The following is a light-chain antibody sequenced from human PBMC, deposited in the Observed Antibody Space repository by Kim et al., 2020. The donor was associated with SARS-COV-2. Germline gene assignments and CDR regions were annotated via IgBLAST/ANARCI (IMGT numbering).Light chain of an antibody. Sequence: STLSASVGDRVIITCRASQSNSMWLAWYQQKPGKAPKLLISKASSLQSGVPSRFSGSGSGTELTLTISSLQPDDFGTYYCQQYDNYFGQGTKLEI. CDR1: QSNSMW. J-gene: IGKJ2*01. CDR2: KAS. CDR3: QQYDNY. V-gene: IGKV1-5*03.